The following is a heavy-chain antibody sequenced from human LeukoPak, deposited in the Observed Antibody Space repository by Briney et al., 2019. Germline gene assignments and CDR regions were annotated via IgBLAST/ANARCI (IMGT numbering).Heavy chain of an antibody. CDR1: GGSISSGGYY. J-gene: IGHJ6*02. D-gene: IGHD2/OR15-2a*01. V-gene: IGHV4-31*03. CDR2: IYYSGST. Sequence: SQTLSLTCTVSGGSISSGGYYWSWIRPHPGKGLEWIGYIYYSGSTYYNPSLKSRVTISVDTSKNQFSLKLSSVTAADTAVYYCARSIVLYGMDVWGQGTTVTVSS. CDR3: ARSIVLYGMDV.